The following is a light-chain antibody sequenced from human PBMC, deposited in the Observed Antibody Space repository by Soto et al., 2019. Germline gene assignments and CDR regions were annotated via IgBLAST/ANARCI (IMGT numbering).Light chain of an antibody. CDR1: QSLVHSDGIAY. Sequence: VVVTLNQLSLPVTLGQPAAISCRSNQSLVHSDGIAYFSWFQQRPGRSPRRLIYKVSNRDSGVPARFSGSGSGTDFALKISSVEAEDVGVYCSMHGAHWPNTFGQG. J-gene: IGKJ5*01. CDR2: KVS. V-gene: IGKV2-30*02. CDR3: MHGAHWPNT.